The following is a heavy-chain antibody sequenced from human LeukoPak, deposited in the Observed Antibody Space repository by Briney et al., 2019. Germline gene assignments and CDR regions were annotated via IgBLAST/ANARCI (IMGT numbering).Heavy chain of an antibody. V-gene: IGHV3-43*02. CDR3: AKDPATRDGHGAWFDP. J-gene: IGHJ5*02. Sequence: PGGSLRLSCAACGFTFDDYAMHWVRQAPGKGLEWVSLISGDGGSKYYVDSVKGRFTISRDNSKNSLYLQMNSLRTDDTALYYCAKDPATRDGHGAWFDPWGQGTLVTVSS. D-gene: IGHD5-24*01. CDR1: GFTFDDYA. CDR2: ISGDGGSK.